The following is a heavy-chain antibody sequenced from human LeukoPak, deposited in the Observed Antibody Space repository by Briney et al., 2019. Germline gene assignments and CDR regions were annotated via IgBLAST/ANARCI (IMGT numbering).Heavy chain of an antibody. Sequence: PSQTLSLTCSVSGGSISSGDYYWSWIRQPPGKGLEWIGYIYFSGSIYYNPSLKSRVSISVDTSKNQFSLKLSSVTAADTAVYYCVRDRYFIGFDYWGQGTLVTVSS. J-gene: IGHJ4*02. CDR1: GGSISSGDYY. CDR2: IYFSGSI. CDR3: VRDRYFIGFDY. D-gene: IGHD3-9*01. V-gene: IGHV4-30-4*01.